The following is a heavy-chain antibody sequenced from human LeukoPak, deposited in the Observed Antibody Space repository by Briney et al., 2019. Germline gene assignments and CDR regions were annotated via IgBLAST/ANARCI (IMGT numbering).Heavy chain of an antibody. D-gene: IGHD1-26*01. CDR2: VYYSGIT. V-gene: IGHV4-59*02. Sequence: KPSETLSLTCTVSGASVTGYYWSWIRQSPEKGLEWIGYVYYSGITNFNPSLKSRVTMSVDVHKNQFLLQVTSVTAADSAVYYCARDAGYGSNWPPRAWFDPWGQGTLVAVSS. CDR1: GASVTGYY. J-gene: IGHJ5*02. CDR3: ARDAGYGSNWPPRAWFDP.